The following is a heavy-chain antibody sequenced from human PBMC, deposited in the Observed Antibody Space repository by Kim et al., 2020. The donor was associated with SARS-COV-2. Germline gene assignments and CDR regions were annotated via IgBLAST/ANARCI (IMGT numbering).Heavy chain of an antibody. J-gene: IGHJ4*02. CDR2: YDSGST. CDR3: ARGFDY. Sequence: YDSGSTTYTPSLKSRVTISVDTSKNQFSLKLSSVTAADTAMYYCARGFDYWGQGTLVTVSS. V-gene: IGHV4-59*08.